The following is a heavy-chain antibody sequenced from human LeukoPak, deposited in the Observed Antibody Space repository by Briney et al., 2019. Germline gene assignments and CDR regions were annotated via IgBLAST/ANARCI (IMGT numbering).Heavy chain of an antibody. Sequence: GGSLRLSCAASGFTFSSYSMNWVRQAPGKGLEWVSSISSSSSYIYYADSVKGRFTISRDNAKNSLYLQMNSLRAEDTAVYYCASNVYLVVLAAMGFDYWGQGTLVTVSS. D-gene: IGHD2-2*01. CDR2: ISSSSSYI. J-gene: IGHJ4*02. CDR1: GFTFSSYS. V-gene: IGHV3-21*01. CDR3: ASNVYLVVLAAMGFDY.